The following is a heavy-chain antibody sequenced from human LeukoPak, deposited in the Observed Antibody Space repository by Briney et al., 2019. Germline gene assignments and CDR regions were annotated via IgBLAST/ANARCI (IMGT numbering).Heavy chain of an antibody. CDR2: IYPGDSNT. CDR1: GYRFTSYW. D-gene: IGHD6-19*01. J-gene: IGHJ4*02. Sequence: GESLKISCKGSGYRFTSYWIGWVRQMPGKGLEWMGIIYPGDSNTRCSPSFQGQVTISADESISTAYLQWSSLRASDTAMYYCVRRGIEVAGIDYWGQGTLVTVSS. CDR3: VRRGIEVAGIDY. V-gene: IGHV5-51*01.